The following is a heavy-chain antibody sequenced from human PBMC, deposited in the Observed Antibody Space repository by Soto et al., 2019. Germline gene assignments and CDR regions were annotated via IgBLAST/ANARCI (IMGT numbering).Heavy chain of an antibody. V-gene: IGHV3-23*01. D-gene: IGHD3-3*01. CDR2: ISGSGGST. CDR3: AKGAIDYDFWSGYLGPFDY. J-gene: IGHJ4*02. CDR1: GFTFSSYA. Sequence: EVQLLESGGGLVQPGGSLRLSCAASGFTFSSYAMSWVRQAPGKGLEWVSAISGSGGSTYYADSVKGRFTISRDNSKNTLYLQMNSLRAEDTAVYYCAKGAIDYDFWSGYLGPFDYWGQGTLVTVSS.